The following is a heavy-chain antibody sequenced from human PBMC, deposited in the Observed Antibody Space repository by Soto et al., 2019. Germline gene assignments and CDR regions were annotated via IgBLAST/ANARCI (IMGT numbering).Heavy chain of an antibody. J-gene: IGHJ4*02. D-gene: IGHD1-1*01. CDR1: GFTFQQYT. V-gene: IGHV3-23*01. Sequence: EVQLLESGGDLVRPGTSLRLSCAASGFTFQQYTISWVRQAPGKGLEWVSSIYGSAARTYYADSVKGRFTISRDNSRNTVYLQMNNLRVKDTAVYYCARDRQPVERWDIDWWGRGTRVTVSS. CDR2: IYGSAART. CDR3: ARDRQPVERWDIDW.